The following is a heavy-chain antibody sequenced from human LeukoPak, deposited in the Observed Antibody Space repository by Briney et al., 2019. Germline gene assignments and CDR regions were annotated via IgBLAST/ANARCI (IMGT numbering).Heavy chain of an antibody. V-gene: IGHV4-59*08. Sequence: SETLSLTCTVSGGSISSYYWSWIRQPPGKGLEWIGYIYYSGSTNYNPSLKSRVTISVDTSKNQFPLKLSSVTAADPAVYYCARHAPFGGYLDYWGQGTLVTVSS. CDR2: IYYSGST. CDR1: GGSISSYY. CDR3: ARHAPFGGYLDY. D-gene: IGHD2-15*01. J-gene: IGHJ4*02.